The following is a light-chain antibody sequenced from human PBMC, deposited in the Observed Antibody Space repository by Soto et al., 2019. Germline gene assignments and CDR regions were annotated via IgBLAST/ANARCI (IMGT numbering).Light chain of an antibody. V-gene: IGLV1-51*01. Sequence: QSVLTQPPSISATPGQKVTISCSGSSSNIESNYVSWYQQVPGTAPKLLIYDNNERPSGIPDRFSGSKSGTSATLGITGLQTGDEADYYCGTWDSSLSAGVFGTGTQLTVL. CDR1: SSNIESNY. J-gene: IGLJ7*01. CDR2: DNN. CDR3: GTWDSSLSAGV.